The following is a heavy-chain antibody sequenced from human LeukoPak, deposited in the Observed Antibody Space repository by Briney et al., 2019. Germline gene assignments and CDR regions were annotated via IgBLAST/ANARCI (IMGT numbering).Heavy chain of an antibody. CDR2: IIPIFGTA. D-gene: IGHD1-20*01. J-gene: IGHJ3*02. CDR1: GGTFSSYA. CDR3: ASMANWIDAFDI. Sequence: SVKVSCKASGGTFSSYAISWVRQAPGQGLEWMGGIIPIFGTANYAQKFQGRVTITADESTSTAYMELSSLRSEDTAVYYCASMANWIDAFDIWGQGTMVTVSS. V-gene: IGHV1-69*13.